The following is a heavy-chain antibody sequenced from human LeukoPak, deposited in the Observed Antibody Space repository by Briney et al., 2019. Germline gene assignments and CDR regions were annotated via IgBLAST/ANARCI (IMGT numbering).Heavy chain of an antibody. CDR3: AKDMTQQLGLDY. CDR1: GFTFDDYA. CDR2: ISWDGGST. D-gene: IGHD6-13*01. Sequence: GGSLRLSCAASGFTFDDYAMHWVRQAPGKGLEWVSLISWDGGSTYYADSVKGRFTISRDNSKNSLYLQMNSLRAEDTALYYCAKDMTQQLGLDYWGQGTLVTVSS. J-gene: IGHJ4*02. V-gene: IGHV3-43D*03.